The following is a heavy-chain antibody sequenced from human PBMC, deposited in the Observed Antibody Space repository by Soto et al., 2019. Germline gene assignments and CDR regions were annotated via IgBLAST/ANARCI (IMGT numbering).Heavy chain of an antibody. CDR1: GGSITDYS. V-gene: IGHV4-4*07. CDR3: AGQTYYDFWSGYYKADYYYGMDV. CDR2: IFSSGST. D-gene: IGHD3-3*01. Sequence: SETLSLTCTVSGGSITDYSWVWIRQPAGKGLEWIGRIFSSGSTNHNPSLKGRITMSLDTSKNQFSLKLSSVTAADTAVYYCAGQTYYDFWSGYYKADYYYGMDVWGQGTTVTVSS. J-gene: IGHJ6*02.